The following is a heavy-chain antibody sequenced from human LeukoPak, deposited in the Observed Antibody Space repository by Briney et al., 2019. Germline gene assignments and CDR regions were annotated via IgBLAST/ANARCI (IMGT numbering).Heavy chain of an antibody. CDR2: ISGSGGST. CDR3: AKDQSSARYSSSWYYDY. J-gene: IGHJ4*02. D-gene: IGHD6-13*01. V-gene: IGHV3-23*01. CDR1: GFTFSSYT. Sequence: PGGSLRLSCAASGFTFSSYTMSWVRQAPGKGLERVSAISGSGGSTYYADSVKGRFTISRDNSKNTLYLQMNSLRAEDTAVYYCAKDQSSARYSSSWYYDYRGQGTLVTVSS.